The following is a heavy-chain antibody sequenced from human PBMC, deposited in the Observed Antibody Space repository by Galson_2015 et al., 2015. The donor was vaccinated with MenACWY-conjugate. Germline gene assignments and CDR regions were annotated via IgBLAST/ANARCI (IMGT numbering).Heavy chain of an antibody. CDR1: GFSLSRYS. D-gene: IGHD4-17*01. V-gene: IGHV3-48*04. J-gene: IGHJ4*02. CDR2: ITSSSSTI. Sequence: SLRLSCAASGFSLSRYSMNWVRQAPGKGLEWISCITSSSSTIYYADSVKGRFTISRDNAKNSLYLQMNSLRAEDTAVYYCARVGYGESVTPDDYWGRGTLVTVSS. CDR3: ARVGYGESVTPDDY.